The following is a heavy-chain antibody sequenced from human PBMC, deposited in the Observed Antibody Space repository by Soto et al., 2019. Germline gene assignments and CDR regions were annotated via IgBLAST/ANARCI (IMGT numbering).Heavy chain of an antibody. J-gene: IGHJ4*02. CDR3: AKTPEYYDSSGYYYPNPFDY. Sequence: PGGSLRLSCAASGFTFSSYAMSWVRQAPGKGLEWVSAISGSGGSTYYADSVKGRFTISRDNSKNTLYLQMNSLRAEDTAVYYCAKTPEYYDSSGYYYPNPFDYWGQGTLVTVSS. D-gene: IGHD3-22*01. CDR1: GFTFSSYA. V-gene: IGHV3-23*01. CDR2: ISGSGGST.